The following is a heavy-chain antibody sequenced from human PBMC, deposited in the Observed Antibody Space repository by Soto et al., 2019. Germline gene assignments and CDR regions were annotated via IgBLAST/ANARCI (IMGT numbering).Heavy chain of an antibody. CDR1: GASITSSC. V-gene: IGHV4-59*01. CDR3: ARVGSSGYYYATDV. CDR2: MWHSGST. Sequence: QVSLQESGPGLVKPSETLSLSCTVSGASITSSCWTWIRHPPGKELECIGYMWHSGSTKYNPYLTSSVTIAVDTSNIQVSLNIASVAAADTSVYYCARVGSSGYYYATDVWGQGTTVTISS. D-gene: IGHD3-22*01. J-gene: IGHJ6*02.